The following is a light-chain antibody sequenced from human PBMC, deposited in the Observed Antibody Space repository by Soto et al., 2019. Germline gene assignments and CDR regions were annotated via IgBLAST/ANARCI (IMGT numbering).Light chain of an antibody. CDR3: QQYRT. J-gene: IGKJ1*01. CDR2: GAS. CDR1: QSISTK. Sequence: EIVMTQFPATLSKSPGESATFSCRASQSISTKLAWYQQRPGQAPRLLMYGASTGATGIPARFSGSGSGTEFTLTISSLQPEDFATYYCQQYRTFGQGTKVDIK. V-gene: IGKV3-15*01.